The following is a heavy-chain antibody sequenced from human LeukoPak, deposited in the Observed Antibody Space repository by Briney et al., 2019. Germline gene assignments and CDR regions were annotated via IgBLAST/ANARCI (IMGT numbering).Heavy chain of an antibody. CDR2: INHSGST. V-gene: IGHV4-34*01. Sequence: PPETLSLTCAVYGGSFSGYYWSWIRQPPGKGLEWIGEINHSGSTNYNPSLKSRVIISVDTSKNQFSLKLSSVTAADTAVYYCARGLSAIVYWGQGTLVTVSS. CDR1: GGSFSGYY. CDR3: ARGLSAIVY. J-gene: IGHJ4*02. D-gene: IGHD2-15*01.